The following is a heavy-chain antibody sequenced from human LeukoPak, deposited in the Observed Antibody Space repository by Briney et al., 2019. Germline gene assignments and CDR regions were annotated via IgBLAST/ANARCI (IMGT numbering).Heavy chain of an antibody. D-gene: IGHD3-16*01. CDR1: GFLFSRFS. CDR3: ARGAGVGSYVPFNL. J-gene: IGHJ5*02. V-gene: IGHV3-21*01. CDR2: ISNTGDHI. Sequence: GGSLRLSCAASGFLFSRFSMNWVRQAPGRGLEWVSSISNTGDHIYYADSLRGRFTISRDNAKNSLFLQMDSLRVDDTAVYYCARGAGVGSYVPFNLWGLGALVAVSS.